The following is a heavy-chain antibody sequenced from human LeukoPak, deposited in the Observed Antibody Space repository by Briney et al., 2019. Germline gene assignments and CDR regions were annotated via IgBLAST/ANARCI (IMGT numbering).Heavy chain of an antibody. J-gene: IGHJ3*02. CDR3: ASVEMATITLGAFDI. D-gene: IGHD5-24*01. CDR1: SGSISTSNYY. Sequence: SETLSLTCTVSSGSISTSNYYWGWVRQPPGKALEWIGNIFYSGSTYYSPSLKSRVTISLDTSRNQFSLKLSSMTAADTAVYYCASVEMATITLGAFDIWGQGTMVTVSS. V-gene: IGHV4-39*07. CDR2: IFYSGST.